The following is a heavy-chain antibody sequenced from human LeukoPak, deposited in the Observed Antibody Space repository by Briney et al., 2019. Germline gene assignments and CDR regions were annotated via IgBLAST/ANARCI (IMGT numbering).Heavy chain of an antibody. D-gene: IGHD3-22*01. CDR2: ISGSGGST. J-gene: IGHJ4*02. CDR3: AKEGYYDSSGYYYLSSFDY. V-gene: IGHV3-23*01. Sequence: PGGSLRLSCAASGFTFSSCAMSWVRQAPGKGLEWVSAISGSGGSTYYADSVKGRFTISRDNSKNTLYLQMNSLRAEDSAVYYCAKEGYYDSSGYYYLSSFDYWGQGTLVTVSS. CDR1: GFTFSSCA.